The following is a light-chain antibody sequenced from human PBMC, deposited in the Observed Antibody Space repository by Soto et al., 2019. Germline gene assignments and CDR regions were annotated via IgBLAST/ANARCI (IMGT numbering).Light chain of an antibody. CDR1: SNDVGAYNY. J-gene: IGLJ3*02. V-gene: IGLV2-14*01. CDR2: EVS. CDR3: NSYTTTSTWV. Sequence: QSALTQPASVSGSPGQSITISCTGTSNDVGAYNYVSWYQQHPGKAPKLMISEVSNRPSGISKRFSGSKSGNTASLTISGLQAEDEADYYCNSYTTTSTWVFGGGTKLTVL.